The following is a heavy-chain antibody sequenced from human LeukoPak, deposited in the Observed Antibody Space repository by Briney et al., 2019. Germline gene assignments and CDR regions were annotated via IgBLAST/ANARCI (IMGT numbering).Heavy chain of an antibody. J-gene: IGHJ6*02. V-gene: IGHV3-7*01. CDR2: IKQDGSEK. CDR1: GFTFSSYW. CDR3: ASLPADYYYGMDV. Sequence: GGSPRLSCAASGFTFSSYWMSWVRQAPGKGLEWVANIKQDGSEKYYVDSVKGRFTISRDNAKNSLYLQMNSLRAEDTAVYYCASLPADYYYGMDVWGQGTTVTVSS.